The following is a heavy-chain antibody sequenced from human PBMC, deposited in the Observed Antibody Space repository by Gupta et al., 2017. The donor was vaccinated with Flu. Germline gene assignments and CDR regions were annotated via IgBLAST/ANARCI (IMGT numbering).Heavy chain of an antibody. D-gene: IGHD5/OR15-5a*01. CDR2: IWDDGSNK. Sequence: QVQLVESGGGVVQPGRSLRLSCAASGFTFRSYGMHWVRQAPGKGLEWVAVIWDDGSNKYYADSVKGRFTISRDNSKNTLYLQMNSLRAEDTAVYYCARDVSENWYFDLWGRGTLVTVSS. V-gene: IGHV3-33*01. J-gene: IGHJ2*01. CDR1: GFTFRSYG. CDR3: ARDVSENWYFDL.